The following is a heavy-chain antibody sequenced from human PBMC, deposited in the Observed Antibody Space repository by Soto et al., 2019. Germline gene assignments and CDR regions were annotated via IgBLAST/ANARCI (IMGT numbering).Heavy chain of an antibody. CDR3: ARVGCSGGSCYAVDY. J-gene: IGHJ4*02. V-gene: IGHV1-46*01. D-gene: IGHD2-15*01. Sequence: QVQLVQSGAEVKKPGASVKVSCKASGYSFTSYYIHWVRQAPGQGLEWMGIINPSSSTTYAQKFQGRVTMTRDTSTSTFYMELSSLRSEDTAVYYCARVGCSGGSCYAVDYWGQGTLVTVSS. CDR2: INPSSST. CDR1: GYSFTSYY.